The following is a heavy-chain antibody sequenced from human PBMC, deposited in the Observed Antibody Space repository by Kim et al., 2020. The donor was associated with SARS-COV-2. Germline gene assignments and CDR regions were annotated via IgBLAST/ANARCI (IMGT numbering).Heavy chain of an antibody. J-gene: IGHJ4*02. Sequence: ADSVKGRFTISRDNYKNTLYLQMNSLRAEDTAVYYCAKSGIGPARSYYSYWGQGTLVTVSS. D-gene: IGHD3-10*01. V-gene: IGHV3-23*01. CDR3: AKSGIGPARSYYSY.